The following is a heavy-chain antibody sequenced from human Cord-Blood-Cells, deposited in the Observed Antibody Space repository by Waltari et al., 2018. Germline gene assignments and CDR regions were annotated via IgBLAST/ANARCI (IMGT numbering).Heavy chain of an antibody. V-gene: IGHV3-30-3*01. J-gene: IGHJ4*02. CDR2: ISYDGSNK. CDR3: ARAQVY. Sequence: QVQLVESGGGVVQPGRSLRLSCAASGFTFSSYAMHWVRQAPGKGLEWVAVISYDGSNKYYADAVKGRFTISRDNSKNTLYLQMNSLRAEDTAVYYCARAQVYWGQGTLVTVSS. CDR1: GFTFSSYA.